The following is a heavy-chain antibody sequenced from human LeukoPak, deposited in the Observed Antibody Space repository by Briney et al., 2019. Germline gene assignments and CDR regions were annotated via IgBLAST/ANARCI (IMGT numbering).Heavy chain of an antibody. Sequence: TGGSLRLSCAASGFTFSLYNMNWVRQAPGKGLEWVSSIRSSTSYIYYADSVKGRFTISRDNAKNSLYLQMNSLRAEDTAVYYCARGTVTALDYWGQGTLVTVSS. CDR1: GFTFSLYN. J-gene: IGHJ4*02. V-gene: IGHV3-21*01. D-gene: IGHD2-21*02. CDR2: IRSSTSYI. CDR3: ARGTVTALDY.